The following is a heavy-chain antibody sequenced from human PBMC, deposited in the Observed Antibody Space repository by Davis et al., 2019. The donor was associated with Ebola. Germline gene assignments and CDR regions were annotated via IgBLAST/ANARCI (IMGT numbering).Heavy chain of an antibody. J-gene: IGHJ6*03. CDR3: AKDHSNYGGYMDV. CDR2: ISSSTNFI. V-gene: IGHV3-21*06. CDR1: GFSFKTFS. D-gene: IGHD4-11*01. Sequence: PGGSLRLSCAASGFSFKTFSMNWIRQAPGKGLEWVSSISSSTNFIYYADSVRGRFTISRDNTNNFLFLQMNSLRTEDTAVYYCAKDHSNYGGYMDVWGKGTTVTVSS.